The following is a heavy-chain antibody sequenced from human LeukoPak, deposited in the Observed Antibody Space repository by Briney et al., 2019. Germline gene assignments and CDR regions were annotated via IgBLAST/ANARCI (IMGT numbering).Heavy chain of an antibody. V-gene: IGHV4-34*01. Sequence: SETLSLTCAVYGGSFSGYYWSWIRQPPGKGPEWIGEINHSGSTNYNPSLKSRVTISVDTSKNQFSLKLSSVTAADTAVYYCARGSLVYSYGFESWGQGTMVTVSS. CDR3: ARGSLVYSYGFES. J-gene: IGHJ3*01. CDR1: GGSFSGYY. D-gene: IGHD5-18*01. CDR2: INHSGST.